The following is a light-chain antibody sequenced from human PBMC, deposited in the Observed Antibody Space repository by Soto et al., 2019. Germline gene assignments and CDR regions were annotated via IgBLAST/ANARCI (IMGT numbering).Light chain of an antibody. J-gene: IGKJ1*01. Sequence: EIVLTQSPGTLSLSPGERATLSCRASQSVSNNYLAWYQHKPGQAPRLLIYGASSRATGIPDRFSGSGSGTDFTLTIGRLEPEDFALYYCQHYGTSPRTFGQGTKVDI. CDR3: QHYGTSPRT. V-gene: IGKV3-20*01. CDR1: QSVSNNY. CDR2: GAS.